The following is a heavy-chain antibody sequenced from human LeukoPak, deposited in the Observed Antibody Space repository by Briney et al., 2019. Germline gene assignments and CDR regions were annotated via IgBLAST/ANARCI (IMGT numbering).Heavy chain of an antibody. CDR1: GGSISSSSYY. CDR2: IYYSGST. J-gene: IGHJ4*02. Sequence: SETLSLTCTVSGGSISSSSYYWGWIRQPPGKGLEWIGSIYYSGSTYYNPSLKSRVTISVDTSKNQFSLKLGSVTAADTAVYYCARALNWNPEGTPRYWGQGTLVTVSS. D-gene: IGHD1-1*01. V-gene: IGHV4-39*07. CDR3: ARALNWNPEGTPRY.